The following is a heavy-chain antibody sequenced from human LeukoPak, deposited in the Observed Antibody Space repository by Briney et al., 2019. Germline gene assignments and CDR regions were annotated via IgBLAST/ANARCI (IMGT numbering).Heavy chain of an antibody. V-gene: IGHV1-8*01. Sequence: ASVKVSCKASGYTFTSYDINWVRQATGQGLEWMGWMNPNSGNTGYAQKFQGRVTMTRNTSISTAYMELSSLRSEDTAVYYCARFEYYYYYYGMDVWGQGTTVTVSS. J-gene: IGHJ6*02. CDR3: ARFEYYYYYYGMDV. D-gene: IGHD3-9*01. CDR2: MNPNSGNT. CDR1: GYTFTSYD.